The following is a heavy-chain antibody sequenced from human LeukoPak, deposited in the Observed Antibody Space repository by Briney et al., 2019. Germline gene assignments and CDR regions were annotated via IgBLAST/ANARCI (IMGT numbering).Heavy chain of an antibody. CDR2: MNPNSGNT. J-gene: IGHJ6*03. CDR1: GYTFTSYD. V-gene: IGHV1-8*01. Sequence: GASVKVSCKASGYTFTSYDINWVRQATGQGLEWMGWMNPNSGNTGYAQKFQGRVTMTRNTSISTAYMELSSLRSEDTAVYYCARKSRDLQGYYYGSGSGYYYMDVWGKGTTVTVSS. CDR3: ARKSRDLQGYYYGSGSGYYYMDV. D-gene: IGHD3-10*01.